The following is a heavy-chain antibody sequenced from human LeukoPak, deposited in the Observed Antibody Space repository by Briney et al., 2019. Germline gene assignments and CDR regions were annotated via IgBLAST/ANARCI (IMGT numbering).Heavy chain of an antibody. CDR2: ISTSSSYI. Sequence: GGSLRLSCAASGFTFSSYSMNLVRQAPGKGLEWVSSISTSSSYIYYADSVKGRFTISRDNARNSLYLQMNSLRAEDTAVYYCARGPAASGYYDSRGRYGYFDYWGQGTLVTVSS. J-gene: IGHJ4*02. V-gene: IGHV3-21*01. CDR1: GFTFSSYS. CDR3: ARGPAASGYYDSRGRYGYFDY. D-gene: IGHD3-22*01.